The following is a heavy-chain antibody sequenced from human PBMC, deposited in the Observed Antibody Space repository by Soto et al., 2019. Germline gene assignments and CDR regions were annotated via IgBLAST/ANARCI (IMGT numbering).Heavy chain of an antibody. CDR2: TRNKANSYTT. CDR1: GFTFSDHY. J-gene: IGHJ4*02. CDR3: ASVGVSSPGFDY. V-gene: IGHV3-72*01. D-gene: IGHD2-21*01. Sequence: PGGSLRLSCAASGFTFSDHYMDWVRQAPGKGLEWVGRTRNKANSYTTEYAASVKGRFTISRDDSKNSLYLQMNSLKTEDTAVYYCASVGVSSPGFDYWGQGTLVTVSS.